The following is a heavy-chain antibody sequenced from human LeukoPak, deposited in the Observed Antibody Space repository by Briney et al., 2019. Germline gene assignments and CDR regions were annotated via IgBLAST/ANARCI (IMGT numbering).Heavy chain of an antibody. Sequence: GGSLRLSCVASGFTFGTYAMMWVRQAPGKGLEWVSGISGSGGGTYYGDSVKGRFTISRNNSKNTVYLQMDNLRADDTAVYYCAKGGGSGSYYIFDFWGQGTLVTVSS. CDR2: ISGSGGGT. D-gene: IGHD3-10*01. CDR1: GFTFGTYA. CDR3: AKGGGSGSYYIFDF. V-gene: IGHV3-23*01. J-gene: IGHJ4*02.